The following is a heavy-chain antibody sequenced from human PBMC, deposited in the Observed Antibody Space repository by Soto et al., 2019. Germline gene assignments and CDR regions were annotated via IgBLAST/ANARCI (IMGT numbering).Heavy chain of an antibody. Sequence: QVQLVQSGAEVKRPGGSVKVSCKATGYTFSSYDINWVRQATGQGLEWMGWMNPNSGNTAYAQKFQGRVTMTRNTSISTAYMELSSLRSEDTAVYYCARESLRGMDVWGQGTTVTVSS. J-gene: IGHJ6*02. CDR1: GYTFSSYD. CDR2: MNPNSGNT. V-gene: IGHV1-8*01. CDR3: ARESLRGMDV.